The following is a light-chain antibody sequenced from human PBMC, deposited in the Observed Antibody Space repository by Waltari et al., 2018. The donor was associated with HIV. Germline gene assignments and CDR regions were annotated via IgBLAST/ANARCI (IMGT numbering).Light chain of an antibody. CDR1: ALPKQY. V-gene: IGLV3-25*03. CDR3: QSADISTWV. Sequence: SYELTQPPSVSVSPGQTARITCSGDALPKQYAYWYQQKPGQAPVLVIYKDTERPSGIPERFSGSSSGRTVTLTISGVQAEDEADYYCQSADISTWVFGGGTKLTVL. J-gene: IGLJ3*02. CDR2: KDT.